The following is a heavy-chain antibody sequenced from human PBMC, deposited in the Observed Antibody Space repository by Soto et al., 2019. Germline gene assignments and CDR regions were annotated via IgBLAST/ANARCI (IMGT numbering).Heavy chain of an antibody. Sequence: PGGSLRLSCVASGFSFGSYALSWVRQAPGKGLEWVSTISGSDGKTFYADSVKGRFSISRDTSQSTLYLQMNSLRADDTAIYYCARWSYLDYWGQGTRVTVSS. CDR2: ISGSDGKT. CDR3: ARWSYLDY. V-gene: IGHV3-23*01. CDR1: GFSFGSYA. D-gene: IGHD3-3*01. J-gene: IGHJ4*02.